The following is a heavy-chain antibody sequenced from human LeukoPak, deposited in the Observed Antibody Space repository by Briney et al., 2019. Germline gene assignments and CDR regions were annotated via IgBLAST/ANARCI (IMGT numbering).Heavy chain of an antibody. V-gene: IGHV3-7*01. CDR2: IKQDGSEK. Sequence: GGSLRLSCAASGFSFTTYWMSWVRQAPGKGLEWVANIKQDGSEKYYVDSVKGRFTISRDNAKNSLYLQMNSLRAEDTAVYYCAREETGLYYFDYWGQGTLVTVSS. D-gene: IGHD3-9*01. J-gene: IGHJ4*02. CDR1: GFSFTTYW. CDR3: AREETGLYYFDY.